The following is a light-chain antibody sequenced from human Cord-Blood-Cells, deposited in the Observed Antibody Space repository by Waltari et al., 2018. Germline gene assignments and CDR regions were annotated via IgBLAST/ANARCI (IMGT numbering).Light chain of an antibody. CDR3: QQYYRFPLT. V-gene: IGKV1D-8*01. CDR2: AAS. J-gene: IGKJ4*01. Sequence: VIWMTQSPSLLSASTGDRVTISCRMSQGIGSYLAWYQQKPGKAPELLIYAASTLQSGVPSRCSGSGSGTEFTLTISCLQSEDFATYYCQQYYRFPLTVGGGTKVEIK. CDR1: QGIGSY.